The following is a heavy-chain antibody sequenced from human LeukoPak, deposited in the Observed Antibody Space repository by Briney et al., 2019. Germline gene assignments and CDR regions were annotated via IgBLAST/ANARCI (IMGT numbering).Heavy chain of an antibody. V-gene: IGHV3-74*01. CDR3: ATSQYYDSSGYRAFDI. D-gene: IGHD3-22*01. CDR2: IKSDGSST. CDR1: GFTFSNYW. Sequence: GGSLRLSCAASGFTFSNYWMHWVRQVPGKGLVWVSRIKSDGSSTTYADSVKGRFTISRDNAKNTLYLQMNSLRAEDTAVYYCATSQYYDSSGYRAFDIWGQGTMVTVSS. J-gene: IGHJ3*02.